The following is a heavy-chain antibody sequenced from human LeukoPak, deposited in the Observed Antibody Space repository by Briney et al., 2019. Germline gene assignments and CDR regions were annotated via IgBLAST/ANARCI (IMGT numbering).Heavy chain of an antibody. Sequence: GGSLRLSCAASGFTVSSNYMSWVRQAPGKGLEWVSVIYSGGSTNYADSVKGRFTISRDNSKNTLYLQMNSLRAEDTAVYYCARDGRGYGSGDVFDIWGQGTMVTVSS. CDR1: GFTVSSNY. CDR2: IYSGGST. CDR3: ARDGRGYGSGDVFDI. D-gene: IGHD3-10*01. V-gene: IGHV3-66*01. J-gene: IGHJ3*02.